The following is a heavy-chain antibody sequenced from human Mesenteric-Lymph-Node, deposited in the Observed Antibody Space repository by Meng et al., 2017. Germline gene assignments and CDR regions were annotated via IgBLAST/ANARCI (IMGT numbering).Heavy chain of an antibody. J-gene: IGHJ4*02. CDR3: ARAEFLGEVALDY. V-gene: IGHV1-8*01. Sequence: ASVKVSCKAAGYTFTSNSVHWVRKAAGEGLEWLGWMNPDSRNTDLSQKFQGRLTMTSDTSISTAYMELRTLTSADTAVYYCARAEFLGEVALDYWGQGVLVTVSS. CDR1: GYTFTSNS. D-gene: IGHD3-16*01. CDR2: MNPDSRNT.